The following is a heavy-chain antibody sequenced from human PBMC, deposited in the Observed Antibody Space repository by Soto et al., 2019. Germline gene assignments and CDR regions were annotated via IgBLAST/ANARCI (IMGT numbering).Heavy chain of an antibody. V-gene: IGHV4-39*01. CDR2: IYYSGST. Sequence: SETLSLTCTVSGGSISSSSYYWGWIRQPPGKGLEWIGSIYYSGSTYYNPSLKSRVTISVDTSKNQFSLKLSSVTAADTAVYYCARPAYYDILTGYFKGFDPWGQGTLVTVSS. D-gene: IGHD3-9*01. CDR3: ARPAYYDILTGYFKGFDP. J-gene: IGHJ5*02. CDR1: GGSISSSSYY.